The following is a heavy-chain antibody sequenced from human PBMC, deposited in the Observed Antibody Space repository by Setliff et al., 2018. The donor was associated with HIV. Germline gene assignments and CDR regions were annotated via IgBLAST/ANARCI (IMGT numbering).Heavy chain of an antibody. CDR3: ARNSQKGIQPLLLAS. CDR2: IHHSGNT. J-gene: IGHJ4*02. Sequence: PSETLSLTCPVSGYSISSGYYWGWIRQPPGRGLEWIGAIHHSGNTYYNPSFRSRVTISVDTSKNQFSLMLDSVTAADTAIYYCARNSQKGIQPLLLASWGPGTLVTVSS. D-gene: IGHD1-1*01. CDR1: GYSISSGYY. V-gene: IGHV4-38-2*01.